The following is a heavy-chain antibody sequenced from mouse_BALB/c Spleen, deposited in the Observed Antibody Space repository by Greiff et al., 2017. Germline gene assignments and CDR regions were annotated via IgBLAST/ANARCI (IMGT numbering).Heavy chain of an antibody. CDR1: GFTFSSYG. D-gene: IGHD2-2*01. V-gene: IGHV5-6-3*01. J-gene: IGHJ1*01. CDR2: INSNGGST. Sequence: DVKLVESGGGLVQPGGSLKLSCAASGFTFSSYGMSWVRQTPDKRLELVATINSNGGSTYYPDSVKGRFTISRDNAKNTLYLQMSSLKSEDTAMYYCARDGGGYDVWYFDVWGAGTTVTVSS. CDR3: ARDGGGYDVWYFDV.